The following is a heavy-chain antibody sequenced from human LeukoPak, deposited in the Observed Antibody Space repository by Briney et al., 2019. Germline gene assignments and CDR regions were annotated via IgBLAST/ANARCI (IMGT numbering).Heavy chain of an antibody. Sequence: GGSLRLSCAASGFTFSSYAMSWVRQAPGKGLEWVSAISGSGLSTYYADSVKGRFTISRDNAKNTLYLQMNSLRAEDTAVYYCTSMIVVVENDAFDLWGQGTMVTVSS. CDR1: GFTFSSYA. V-gene: IGHV3-23*01. D-gene: IGHD3-22*01. J-gene: IGHJ3*01. CDR3: TSMIVVVENDAFDL. CDR2: ISGSGLST.